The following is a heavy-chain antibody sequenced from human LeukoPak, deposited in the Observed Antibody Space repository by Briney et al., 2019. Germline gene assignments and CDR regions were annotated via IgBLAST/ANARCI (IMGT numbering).Heavy chain of an antibody. D-gene: IGHD3-22*01. CDR1: GFTVSSNY. CDR2: IYSGGST. CDR3: ANHNYYDSSGYYGGFDY. Sequence: GGSLRLSCAASGFTVSSNYMSWVRQAPGKGLEWVSVIYSGGSTYYADCVKGRFTISRDNSKNTLYLQMNSLRAEDTAVYYCANHNYYDSSGYYGGFDYWGQGTLVTVSS. J-gene: IGHJ4*02. V-gene: IGHV3-53*01.